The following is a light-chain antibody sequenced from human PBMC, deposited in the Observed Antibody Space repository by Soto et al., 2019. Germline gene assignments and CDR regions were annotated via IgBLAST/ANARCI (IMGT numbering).Light chain of an antibody. CDR3: ASYTTSNTFV. J-gene: IGLJ1*01. CDR2: HVS. Sequence: PKLIIYHVSYRPSGVSDRFSASKSGNTASLTISRLRAEDEADYYCASYTTSNTFVFGTGTKVTVL. V-gene: IGLV2-14*03.